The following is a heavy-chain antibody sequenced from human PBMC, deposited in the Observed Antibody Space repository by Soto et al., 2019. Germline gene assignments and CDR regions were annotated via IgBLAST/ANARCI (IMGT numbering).Heavy chain of an antibody. CDR3: ARDARQPLAVAGGGFEWGRYYYGMDV. CDR1: GYTFTSYY. CDR2: INPSGGST. J-gene: IGHJ6*02. D-gene: IGHD6-19*01. V-gene: IGHV1-46*01. Sequence: ASVKVSCKASGYTFTSYYMHWVRQAPGQGLEWMGIINPSGGSTSYAQKFQGRVTMTRDTSTSTVYMELSSLRSEDTAVYYCARDARQPLAVAGGGFEWGRYYYGMDVWGQGTTVTGSS.